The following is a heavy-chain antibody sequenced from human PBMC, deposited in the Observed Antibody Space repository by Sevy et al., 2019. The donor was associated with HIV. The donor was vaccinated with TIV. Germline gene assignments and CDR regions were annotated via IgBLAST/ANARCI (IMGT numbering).Heavy chain of an antibody. Sequence: SETLSLTCTVSGGSISSSHYWSWIRQPPGKGLEWIGYMYYSGSTNSNPSLKSRVSISLDTSKNQFSLRLNSVTAADTAVYYCASGSGSYYDAFHIWGQGTMVTVSS. CDR3: ASGSGSYYDAFHI. D-gene: IGHD1-26*01. J-gene: IGHJ3*02. CDR1: GGSISSSHY. V-gene: IGHV4-59*11. CDR2: MYYSGST.